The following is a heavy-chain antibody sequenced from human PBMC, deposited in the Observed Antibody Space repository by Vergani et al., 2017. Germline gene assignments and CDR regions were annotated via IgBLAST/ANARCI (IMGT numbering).Heavy chain of an antibody. J-gene: IGHJ6*04. CDR1: GGSFSGYY. V-gene: IGHV4-34*01. CDR2: INHSGST. D-gene: IGHD2-15*01. CDR3: ERWRGDCSSGSFYYDSYXMDV. Sequence: QVQLQQWGAGLLKPSETLSLTCAVYGGSFSGYYWSWIRQPPAKGLEWIGEINHSGSTNYNPSLKSRVTISVDTSKNPFSLELSSVTAADTAVYYCERWRGDCSSGSFYYDSYXMDVWGKGTTVTVSS.